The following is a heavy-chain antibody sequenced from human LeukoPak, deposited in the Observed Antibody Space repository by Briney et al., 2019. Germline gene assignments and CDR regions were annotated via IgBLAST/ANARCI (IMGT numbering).Heavy chain of an antibody. J-gene: IGHJ4*02. CDR2: INHSGST. CDR1: GGSFSGYY. D-gene: IGHD2-15*01. CDR3: AREAGYCSGGSCYSPFDY. Sequence: SETLSLTCAVYGGSFSGYYWSWIRQPPGKGLEWIWEINHSGSTNYNPSLKSRVTISVDTSKNQFSLKLSSVTAADTAVYYCAREAGYCSGGSCYSPFDYWGQGTLVTVSS. V-gene: IGHV4-34*01.